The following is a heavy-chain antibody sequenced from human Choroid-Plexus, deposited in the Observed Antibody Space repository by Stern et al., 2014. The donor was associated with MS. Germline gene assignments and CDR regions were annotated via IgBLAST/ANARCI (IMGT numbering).Heavy chain of an antibody. V-gene: IGHV3-30*04. J-gene: IGHJ4*02. CDR1: GFVFRRYA. D-gene: IGHD1-26*01. CDR2: ISYDGRDK. Sequence: QVQLVQSGGGVVQPGRSLRLSCAASGFVFRRYALHWVRQAPGKGLEWVALISYDGRDKYYTDSVKGRFTVSRDNSNNTVDLEMNSLRIEDTAVYYCAKGGSGSYLDWGQGSLVTVSS. CDR3: AKGGSGSYLD.